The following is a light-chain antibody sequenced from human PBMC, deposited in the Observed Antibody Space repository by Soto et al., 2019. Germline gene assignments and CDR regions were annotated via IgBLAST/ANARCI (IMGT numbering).Light chain of an antibody. V-gene: IGLV2-23*02. CDR2: EVS. CDR3: CSYAGSSTHYV. Sequence: QSALTQPASVSGSPGQSITISGTGTSRDVGSYNLVSWYQQHPGKAPKLMIYEVSKRPSGVSNRFSGSKSGNTASLTISGLQAEDEADYYCCSYAGSSTHYVFGTGTKVTVL. CDR1: SRDVGSYNL. J-gene: IGLJ1*01.